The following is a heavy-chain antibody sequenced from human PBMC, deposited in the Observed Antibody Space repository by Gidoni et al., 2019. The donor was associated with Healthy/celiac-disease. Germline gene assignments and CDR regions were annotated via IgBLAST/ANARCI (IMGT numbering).Heavy chain of an antibody. CDR3: AKDLIAVGLGNCFDY. D-gene: IGHD6-19*01. V-gene: IGHV3-23*04. Sequence: EVQLVESGGGLVQPGGSLRLSCAASGFPFSRYAMSWVRQAPGKGLEWVSAISGSGGSTYYADSVKGRFTISRDNSKNTLYLQMNSLRAEDTAVYYCAKDLIAVGLGNCFDYWGQGTLVTVSS. CDR2: ISGSGGST. CDR1: GFPFSRYA. J-gene: IGHJ4*02.